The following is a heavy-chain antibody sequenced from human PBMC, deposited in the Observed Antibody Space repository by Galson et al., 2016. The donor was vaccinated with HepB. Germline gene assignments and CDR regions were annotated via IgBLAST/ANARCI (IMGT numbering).Heavy chain of an antibody. V-gene: IGHV3-30*04. CDR3: ARDPGPDDC. Sequence: SLRLSCAASGFTFSNYAIHWVRQAPGKGLEWVAVISYDGSNKFYADSVKGRFTISRDNSKNTLYLQMNSLRLEDTAVYYCARDPGPDDCWGQGTLVTVSS. CDR2: ISYDGSNK. J-gene: IGHJ4*02. CDR1: GFTFSNYA.